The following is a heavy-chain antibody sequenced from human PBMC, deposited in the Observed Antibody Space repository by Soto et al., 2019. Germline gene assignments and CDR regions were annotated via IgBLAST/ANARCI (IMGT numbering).Heavy chain of an antibody. J-gene: IGHJ6*02. CDR2: IYWDDDK. Sequence: QITLKESGPTLVKPTQTLTLTCTFYGFSLSTTGVGVGWIRQPPGKALEWLALIYWDDDKRENPSLKSRLTITQDTSKHQVVLTMANMDPVDTATYYCVQSRCGGDCLQSYSSLSDYGLDVWGQGTTVTVSS. V-gene: IGHV2-5*02. CDR3: VQSRCGGDCLQSYSSLSDYGLDV. D-gene: IGHD2-21*01. CDR1: GFSLSTTGVG.